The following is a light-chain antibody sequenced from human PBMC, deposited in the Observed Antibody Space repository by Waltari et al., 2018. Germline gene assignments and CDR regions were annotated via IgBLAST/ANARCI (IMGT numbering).Light chain of an antibody. CDR1: QSLTKMY. J-gene: IGKJ2*01. CDR3: QQYGSSVLYT. CDR2: GAS. V-gene: IGKV3-20*01. Sequence: VLTQSPGTLSLSPGERATLSCRARQSLTKMYLAWYQQEPGQAPRRLIYGASSRAAGSPDRFSGGGSGTDFTLTISGLGPGDFALYYCQQYGSSVLYTLGQGTKLEIK.